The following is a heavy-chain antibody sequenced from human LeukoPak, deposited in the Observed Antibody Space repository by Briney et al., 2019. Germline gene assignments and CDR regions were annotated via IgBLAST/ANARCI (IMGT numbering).Heavy chain of an antibody. V-gene: IGHV3-66*01. D-gene: IGHD4-17*01. CDR2: IYSGGST. CDR3: ASMTTVTLDDAFDL. J-gene: IGHJ3*01. Sequence: GGSLRLSCAASGFTVSSNYMSCVRQAPGKGLEWVSVIYSGGSTHYADSVKGRFTISRDNSKNTLYLQMNSLRADDTAMYYCASMTTVTLDDAFDLWGQGTMVTVSS. CDR1: GFTVSSNY.